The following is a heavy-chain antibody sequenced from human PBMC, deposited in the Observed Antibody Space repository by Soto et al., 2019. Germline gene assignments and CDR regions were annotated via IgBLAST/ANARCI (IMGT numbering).Heavy chain of an antibody. CDR2: INPNSGGT. CDR3: AKDTGGSYQSGLIDI. J-gene: IGHJ3*02. CDR1: GYTFTGYY. Sequence: ASVKVSCKASGYTFTGYYMHWVRQAPGQGLEWMGWINPNSGGTNYAQKFQGWVTMTRDTSISTAYMELSRLRAEDTALYYCAKDTGGSYQSGLIDIWGQGTMVTVSS. V-gene: IGHV1-2*04. D-gene: IGHD1-26*01.